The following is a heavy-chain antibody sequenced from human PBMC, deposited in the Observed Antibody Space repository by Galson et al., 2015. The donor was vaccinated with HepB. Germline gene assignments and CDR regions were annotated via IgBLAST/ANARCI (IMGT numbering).Heavy chain of an antibody. CDR2: IKSKTDGGTT. CDR3: TTEFLRMGARSVGVVY. V-gene: IGHV3-15*07. J-gene: IGHJ4*02. CDR1: GFTFSNAW. D-gene: IGHD1-26*01. Sequence: SLRLSCAASGFTFSNAWMNWVRQAPGKGLEWVGRIKSKTDGGTTDYAAPVKGRFTISRDDSKNTLYLQMNSLKAEDTAVYYCTTEFLRMGARSVGVVYWGQGTLVTVSS.